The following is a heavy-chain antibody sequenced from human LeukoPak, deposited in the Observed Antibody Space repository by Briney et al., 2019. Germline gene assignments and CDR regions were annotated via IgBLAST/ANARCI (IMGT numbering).Heavy chain of an antibody. CDR1: GGSISSGSYY. Sequence: PSQTLSLTCTVSGGSISSGSYYWRWIRQPAGKGLGWIGRIYTSGSTNYNPSLKSRVTISVDTSKNQFSLKLSSVTAADTAVYYCARTQVGATAYFDYWGQGTLVTVSS. V-gene: IGHV4-61*02. J-gene: IGHJ4*02. CDR3: ARTQVGATAYFDY. CDR2: IYTSGST. D-gene: IGHD1-26*01.